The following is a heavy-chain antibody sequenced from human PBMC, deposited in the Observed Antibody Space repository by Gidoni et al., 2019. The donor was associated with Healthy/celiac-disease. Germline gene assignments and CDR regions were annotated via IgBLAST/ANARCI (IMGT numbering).Heavy chain of an antibody. J-gene: IGHJ4*02. V-gene: IGHV3-64D*06. CDR3: VPDSSGYPGLSFDY. CDR2: ISSNGDST. Sequence: EVQLVASGGGLVQPGGSLRRSCSASGFTFSSYAMHWVRQAPGKGLEYVSAISSNGDSTYYADSVKGRFTISRDNSKNTLYLQMSSLRAEDTAVYYCVPDSSGYPGLSFDYWGQGTLVTVSS. CDR1: GFTFSSYA. D-gene: IGHD3-22*01.